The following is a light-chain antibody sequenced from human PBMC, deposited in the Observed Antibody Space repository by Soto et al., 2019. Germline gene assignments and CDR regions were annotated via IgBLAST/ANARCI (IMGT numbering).Light chain of an antibody. Sequence: QSVLTQPPSASGTPGQRVTISCSGSSSNIGSNTVNWYQQFPGTAPKVLIYTNDHRPSGVPDRFSGSKSGTSASLAISGLQSEDEADYYCVAWDDSLKGAIFGGGTKLTVL. CDR3: VAWDDSLKGAI. J-gene: IGLJ2*01. CDR2: TND. CDR1: SSNIGSNT. V-gene: IGLV1-44*01.